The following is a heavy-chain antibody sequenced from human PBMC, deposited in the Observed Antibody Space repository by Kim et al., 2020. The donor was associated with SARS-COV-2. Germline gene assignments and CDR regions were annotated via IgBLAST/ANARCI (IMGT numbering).Heavy chain of an antibody. D-gene: IGHD4-17*01. CDR3: AKASSRTVTTGHLDY. Sequence: DPGKGRFPISRDTYKTTLYLQRNSLRAEDTAVYYCAKASSRTVTTGHLDYWGQGTLVTVSS. J-gene: IGHJ4*02. V-gene: IGHV3-23*01.